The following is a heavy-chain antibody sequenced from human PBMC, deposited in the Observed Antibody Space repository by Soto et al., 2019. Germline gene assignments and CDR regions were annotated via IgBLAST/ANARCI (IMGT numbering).Heavy chain of an antibody. Sequence: GGSLRLSCAASGFTFSSYGMHWVRQAPGKGLEWVAVISYDGSNKYYADSVKGRFTISRDNSKNTLYLQMNSLRAEDTAVYYCAKTREYQLLNFDYWGQGTLVTVSS. V-gene: IGHV3-30*18. CDR3: AKTREYQLLNFDY. J-gene: IGHJ4*02. CDR1: GFTFSSYG. CDR2: ISYDGSNK. D-gene: IGHD2-2*01.